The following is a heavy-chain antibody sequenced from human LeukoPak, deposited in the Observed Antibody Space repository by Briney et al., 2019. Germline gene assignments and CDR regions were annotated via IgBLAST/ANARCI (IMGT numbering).Heavy chain of an antibody. D-gene: IGHD3-22*01. CDR1: GFTFSSYA. CDR2: ISGSGGST. V-gene: IGHV3-23*01. Sequence: GGSLRLSCAASGFTFSSYAMSWVRQAPGKGLEWVSAISGSGGSTYYADSVKGRFTISKDNSKNTLYLQMNSLRAEDTAVYYCAKDGLAYDSSGYHWVCFDLWGRGTLVTVSS. J-gene: IGHJ2*01. CDR3: AKDGLAYDSSGYHWVCFDL.